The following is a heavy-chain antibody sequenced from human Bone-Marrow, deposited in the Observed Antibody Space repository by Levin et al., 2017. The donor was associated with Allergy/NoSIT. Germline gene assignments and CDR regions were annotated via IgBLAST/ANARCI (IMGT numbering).Heavy chain of an antibody. CDR3: ARGRGHWYFDL. V-gene: IGHV3-30-3*01. CDR2: ISYDGSNK. J-gene: IGHJ2*01. CDR1: GFTFSSYA. Sequence: GESLKISCAASGFTFSSYAMHWVRQAPGKGLEWVAVISYDGSNKYYADSVKGRFTISRDNSKNTLYLQMNSLRAEDTAVYYCARGRGHWYFDLWGRGTLVTVSS.